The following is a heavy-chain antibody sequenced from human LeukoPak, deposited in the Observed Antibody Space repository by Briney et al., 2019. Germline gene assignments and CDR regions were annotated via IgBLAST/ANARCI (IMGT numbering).Heavy chain of an antibody. V-gene: IGHV1-46*01. CDR2: INPSGGST. J-gene: IGHJ2*01. D-gene: IGHD3-22*01. CDR3: ARVPSMIVVVDGGIDHWYFDL. Sequence: ASVKVSCKASGYTFTSYGISWVRQAPGQGLEWMGIINPSGGSTSYAQKFQGRVTMTRDTSTSTVYMELSSLRSEDTAVYYCARVPSMIVVVDGGIDHWYFDLWGRGTLVTVSS. CDR1: GYTFTSYG.